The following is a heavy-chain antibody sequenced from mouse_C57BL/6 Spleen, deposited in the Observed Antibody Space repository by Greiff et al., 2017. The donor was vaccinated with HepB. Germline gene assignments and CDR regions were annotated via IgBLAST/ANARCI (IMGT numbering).Heavy chain of an antibody. Sequence: EVQWVESGGGLVKPGGSLKLSCAASGFTFSSYAMSWVRQTPEKRLEWVATISDGGSYTYYPDNVKGRFTISRDNAKNNLYLQMSHLKSEDTDMYYCAREEETGYEYDGGAWFAYWGQGTLVTVSA. CDR1: GFTFSSYA. V-gene: IGHV5-4*01. CDR3: AREEETGYEYDGGAWFAY. D-gene: IGHD2-4*01. CDR2: ISDGGSYT. J-gene: IGHJ3*01.